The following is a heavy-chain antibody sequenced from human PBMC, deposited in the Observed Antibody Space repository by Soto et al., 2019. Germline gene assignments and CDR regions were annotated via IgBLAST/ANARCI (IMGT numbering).Heavy chain of an antibody. CDR3: ARARKLYNSSGHHHYEP. Sequence: SETLSLTCAVSGGSISSGGYSWSWIRQPPGKGPEWIGYIYHSGSTYYNPSLKSRVTITVDTSKNQFSLKLISVAAAGTAVYYCARARKLYNSSGHHHYEPWGQGTVVTVSS. D-gene: IGHD3-22*01. CDR1: GGSISSGGYS. V-gene: IGHV4-30-2*05. CDR2: IYHSGST. J-gene: IGHJ5*02.